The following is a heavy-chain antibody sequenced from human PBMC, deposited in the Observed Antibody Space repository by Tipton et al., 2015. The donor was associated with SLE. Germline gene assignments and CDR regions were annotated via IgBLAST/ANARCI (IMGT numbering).Heavy chain of an antibody. Sequence: TLSLTCAVYGGSFSGYYWSWIRQPPGKGLEWIGEIYHSGSTNYNPSLKSRVTISVDKSKNQFSLKLSSVAAADTAVYYCARTKGSGSYRYGMDVWGQGTTVTVSS. D-gene: IGHD3-10*01. CDR1: GGSFSGYY. V-gene: IGHV4-34*01. CDR2: IYHSGST. J-gene: IGHJ6*02. CDR3: ARTKGSGSYRYGMDV.